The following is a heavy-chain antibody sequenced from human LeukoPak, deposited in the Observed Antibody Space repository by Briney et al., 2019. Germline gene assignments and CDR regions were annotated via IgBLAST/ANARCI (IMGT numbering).Heavy chain of an antibody. V-gene: IGHV3-74*01. Sequence: GGPLRLSCAASGFAFSNYWLHWVRQAPGKGLEWVARINTHGSSTNYADSVKGRFTISRDNAKNTLYLQMNSLRAEDTAVYYCAKVGGYHSSSRYYFDYWGQGTLVTVSS. CDR2: INTHGSST. CDR3: AKVGGYHSSSRYYFDY. D-gene: IGHD6-13*01. J-gene: IGHJ4*02. CDR1: GFAFSNYW.